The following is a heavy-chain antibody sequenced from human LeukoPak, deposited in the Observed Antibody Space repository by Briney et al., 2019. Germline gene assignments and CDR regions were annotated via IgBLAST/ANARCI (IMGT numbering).Heavy chain of an antibody. D-gene: IGHD2-21*01. CDR2: IYESGQTT. CDR1: RFTFSSHA. J-gene: IGHJ4*02. CDR3: AKDYRIGYSDHFDY. Sequence: PGGSLRLSCVGSRFTFSSHAMSWVRQAPEKGLEWVSSIYESGQTTHYADSVKGRFSISRDNSKNTLYLQMDSLRGEDTAIYYCAKDYRIGYSDHFDYWGQGALVTVSS. V-gene: IGHV3-23*01.